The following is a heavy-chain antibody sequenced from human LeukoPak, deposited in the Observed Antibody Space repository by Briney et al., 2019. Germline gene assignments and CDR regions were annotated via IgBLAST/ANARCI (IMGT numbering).Heavy chain of an antibody. CDR1: GYSFTSYW. J-gene: IGHJ5*02. CDR3: ARHARVPCSSTSCYHTWFDP. Sequence: GESLKISCKGSGYSFTSYWIGWVRQMPGKGLEWMGIIYPGDSDTRYGPCFRGQVTISADKSISTAYLQWSSLKASDTAMYYCARHARVPCSSTSCYHTWFDPWGQGTLVTVSS. V-gene: IGHV5-51*01. D-gene: IGHD2-2*01. CDR2: IYPGDSDT.